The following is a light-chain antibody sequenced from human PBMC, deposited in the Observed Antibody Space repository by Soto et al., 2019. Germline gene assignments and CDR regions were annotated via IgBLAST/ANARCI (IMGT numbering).Light chain of an antibody. CDR3: QHRSNWPLT. Sequence: EIVLTQSPATLSLSPGERATLSCRASQSVRSFLAWYQLKPGQAPRLLIYDASNRATGIPARFSASGSGTDFTLTISTLEPEDFAVYYCQHRSNWPLTFGGGTKVDIK. CDR2: DAS. J-gene: IGKJ4*01. CDR1: QSVRSF. V-gene: IGKV3-11*01.